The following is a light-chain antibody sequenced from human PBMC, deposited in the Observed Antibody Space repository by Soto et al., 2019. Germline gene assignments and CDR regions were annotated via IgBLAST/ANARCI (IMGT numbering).Light chain of an antibody. CDR1: SSDIGGYNY. V-gene: IGLV2-14*01. J-gene: IGLJ3*02. CDR3: SSYTTSGPWV. CDR2: EVS. Sequence: QSVLTQPASVSGSPGQSITISCTGSSSDIGGYNYVSWYQQYPGKAPKLMIFEVSNRPSGVSNRFSASKSGNPASLTISGLQAEDEPDYYCSSYTTSGPWVFGGGTKLTVL.